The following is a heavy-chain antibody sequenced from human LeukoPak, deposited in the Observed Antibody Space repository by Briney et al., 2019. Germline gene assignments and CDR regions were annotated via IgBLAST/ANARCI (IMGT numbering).Heavy chain of an antibody. D-gene: IGHD6-19*01. Sequence: GGSLRLSCAAPGFTFRSYAMTWVRQAPGKGLECVAAISDSGGGTNYADSVKGRFTISRDSSKNTLYLQMSSLRAEDTAVYYCAKDRPGSGWAFDYWGQGTLVTVSS. CDR1: GFTFRSYA. CDR3: AKDRPGSGWAFDY. V-gene: IGHV3-23*01. J-gene: IGHJ4*02. CDR2: ISDSGGGT.